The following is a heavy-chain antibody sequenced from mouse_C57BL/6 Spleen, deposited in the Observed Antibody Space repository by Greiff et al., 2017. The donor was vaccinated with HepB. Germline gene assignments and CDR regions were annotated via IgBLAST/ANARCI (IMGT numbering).Heavy chain of an antibody. V-gene: IGHV10-1*01. J-gene: IGHJ1*03. D-gene: IGHD2-3*01. CDR1: GFSFNTYA. Sequence: EVNLVESGGGLVQPKGSLKLSCAASGFSFNTYAMNWVRQAPGKGLEWVARIRSKSNNYATYYADSVKDRFTISRDDSESMLYLQMNNLKTEDTAMYYCVRHGDGYLWYFDVWGTGTTVTVSS. CDR2: IRSKSNNYAT. CDR3: VRHGDGYLWYFDV.